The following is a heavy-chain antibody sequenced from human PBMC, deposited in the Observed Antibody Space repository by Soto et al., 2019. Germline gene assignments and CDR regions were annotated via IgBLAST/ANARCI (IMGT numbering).Heavy chain of an antibody. J-gene: IGHJ4*02. CDR3: ARCGIAARDY. CDR1: GFTFSSYG. Sequence: QVQLVESGGGVVQPGRSLRLSCAASGFTFSSYGMHWVRQAPGKGLEWVAVIWYDGSNKYYADSVQGRFAISRDNSENTLYLQMNSLGAEVTAVYYCARCGIAARDYWGQGTPVTFSS. V-gene: IGHV3-33*01. CDR2: IWYDGSNK. D-gene: IGHD6-13*01.